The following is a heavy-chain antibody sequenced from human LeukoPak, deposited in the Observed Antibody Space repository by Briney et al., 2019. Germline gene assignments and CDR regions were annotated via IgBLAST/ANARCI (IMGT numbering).Heavy chain of an antibody. V-gene: IGHV4-39*02. CDR2: IYYSGNL. Sequence: SETLSLTCTVSGGSISSGDYYWGWVRQSPERGLEWIGSIYYSGNLYNNPSLKSRVTVSIDTSKNRFSLRLKSVTAADTAVYYCARGLTGGWAAVFDYWGQGTLVTVSS. D-gene: IGHD1-26*01. CDR1: GGSISSGDYY. J-gene: IGHJ4*02. CDR3: ARGLTGGWAAVFDY.